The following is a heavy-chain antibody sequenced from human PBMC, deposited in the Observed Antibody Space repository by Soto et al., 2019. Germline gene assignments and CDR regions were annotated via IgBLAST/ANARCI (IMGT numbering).Heavy chain of an antibody. CDR1: GGTFSSYA. CDR3: ARGGSGSYYKTTRNYYYYYGMDV. CDR2: IIPIFGTA. J-gene: IGHJ6*02. V-gene: IGHV1-69*13. Sequence: SVKVSCKASGGTFSSYAISWVRQAPGQGLEWMGGIIPIFGTANYAQKFQGRVTITADESTSTAYMELSSLRSEDTAVYYCARGGSGSYYKTTRNYYYYYGMDVWGQGTTVTVSS. D-gene: IGHD3-10*01.